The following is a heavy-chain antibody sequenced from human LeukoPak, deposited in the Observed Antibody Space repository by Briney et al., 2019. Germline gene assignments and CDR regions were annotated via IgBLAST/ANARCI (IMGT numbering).Heavy chain of an antibody. CDR1: GYTFTSHG. CDR3: AGNQLGLLIPDY. J-gene: IGHJ4*02. D-gene: IGHD7-27*01. Sequence: ASVKVSCKASGYTFTSHGISWVRQAPGQGLEWVGWISPYNGNTMYTQKVQGRVTMTTDTSTNIAYMELRSLRSDDTAVYYCAGNQLGLLIPDYWGQGTLVTVSS. V-gene: IGHV1-18*01. CDR2: ISPYNGNT.